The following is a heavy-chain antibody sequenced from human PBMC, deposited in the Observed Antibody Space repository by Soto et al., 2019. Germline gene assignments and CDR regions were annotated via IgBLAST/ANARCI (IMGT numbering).Heavy chain of an antibody. J-gene: IGHJ3*02. CDR2: ISGSGGRT. CDR3: AKGGYYSLFGI. D-gene: IGHD3-16*01. V-gene: IGHV3-23*01. Sequence: GGLLVACLASGFPFRSYAMSRVRQTPGKGLEWVSGISGSGGRTYYADSVKGRFTISRDNSNNTLSMQMHILRVEDTAVYFCAKGGYYSLFGIWGQGTMVT. CDR1: GFPFRSYA.